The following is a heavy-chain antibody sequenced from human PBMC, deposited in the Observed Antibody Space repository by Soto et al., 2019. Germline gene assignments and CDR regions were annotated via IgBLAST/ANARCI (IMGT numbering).Heavy chain of an antibody. CDR3: AKELELGFETSYYYYGMDV. V-gene: IGHV3-30*18. CDR1: GFTFSSYG. CDR2: ISYDGSNK. J-gene: IGHJ6*02. Sequence: GGSLRLSCAASGFTFSSYGMHWVRQAPGKGLEWVAVISYDGSNKYYADSVKGRFTISRDNSKNTLYLQMNSLRAEDTAVYYCAKELELGFETSYYYYGMDVWGQGPTVTVSS. D-gene: IGHD1-7*01.